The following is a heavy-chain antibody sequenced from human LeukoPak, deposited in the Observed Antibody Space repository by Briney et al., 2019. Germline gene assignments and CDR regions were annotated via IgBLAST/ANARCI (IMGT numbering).Heavy chain of an antibody. CDR1: GFTFSSYA. CDR3: ARDHYYDSSGYSYGMDV. J-gene: IGHJ6*02. CDR2: ISGSGGST. V-gene: IGHV3-23*01. D-gene: IGHD3-22*01. Sequence: PGGSLRLSCAASGFTFSSYAMSWVRQAPGKGLEWVSAISGSGGSTYYADSVKGRFTISRDNSKNTLYLQMNSLRAEDTAVYYCARDHYYDSSGYSYGMDVWGQGTTVTVSS.